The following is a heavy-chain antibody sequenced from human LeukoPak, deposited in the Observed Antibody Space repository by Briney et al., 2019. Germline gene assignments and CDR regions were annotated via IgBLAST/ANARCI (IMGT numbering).Heavy chain of an antibody. CDR3: AKDTAVILTAPFDS. CDR2: IYHSGST. J-gene: IGHJ4*02. D-gene: IGHD2-21*01. Sequence: PSGTLSLTCAVSGGSISSSNWWSWVRQPPGKGLEWIGEIYHSGSTNYNPSLKSRVTISVDKSKNQFSLKLSSVTAADTAVYYCAKDTAVILTAPFDSWGQGTLVTVSS. V-gene: IGHV4-4*02. CDR1: GGSISSSNW.